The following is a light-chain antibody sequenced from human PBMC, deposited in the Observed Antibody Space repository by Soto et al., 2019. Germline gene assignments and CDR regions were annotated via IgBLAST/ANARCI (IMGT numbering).Light chain of an antibody. CDR3: QQYGSSPPWT. V-gene: IGKV3-20*01. CDR2: GAS. Sequence: EIVLTQSPGTLSLSPGERATLSCMASQSVSNNYLAWYQQKPGQAPRLLIYGASNRATGIPDRFSGSGSGTDFTLTISRLEPEDFAVYYCQQYGSSPPWTLGQGTKVDIK. CDR1: QSVSNNY. J-gene: IGKJ1*01.